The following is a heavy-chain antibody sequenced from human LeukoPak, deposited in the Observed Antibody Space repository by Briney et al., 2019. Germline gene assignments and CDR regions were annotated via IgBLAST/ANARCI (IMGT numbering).Heavy chain of an antibody. CDR2: IYYSGST. D-gene: IGHD3-3*01. CDR3: AREGGFYRPLDY. J-gene: IGHJ4*02. Sequence: SETLSLTCTVSGGSVSSGSYYWSWIRQPPGKGLEWIGYIYYSGSTNYNPSLKSRVTISVDASKNQFSLKLSSVTAADTAVYYCAREGGFYRPLDYSGQGTLVTVSS. CDR1: GGSVSSGSYY. V-gene: IGHV4-61*01.